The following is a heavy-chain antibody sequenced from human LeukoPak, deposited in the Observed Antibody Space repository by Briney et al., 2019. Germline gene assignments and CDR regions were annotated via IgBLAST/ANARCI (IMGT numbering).Heavy chain of an antibody. CDR1: GFSLSDYW. J-gene: IGHJ3*02. CDR3: ARRKKAMVYDAFDI. D-gene: IGHD5-18*01. Sequence: GGPLRLSCAASGFSLSDYWMSWVRQAPGKGLEWVANIDQDESDKNYVDSVKGRFTISRDDAKNSLYLQMNSLRAEDTAVYYCARRKKAMVYDAFDIWGQGTMVTVSS. V-gene: IGHV3-7*01. CDR2: IDQDESDK.